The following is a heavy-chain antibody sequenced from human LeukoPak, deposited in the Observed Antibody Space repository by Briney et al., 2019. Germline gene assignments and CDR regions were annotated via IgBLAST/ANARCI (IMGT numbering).Heavy chain of an antibody. CDR1: GGSISSYY. J-gene: IGHJ5*02. D-gene: IGHD4/OR15-4a*01. Sequence: SETLSLTCTVSGGSISSYYWSWIRQPPGKGLEWIGYIYYSGSTNYNPSLKSRVTISVDTSKNQFSLKLSSVTAADTAVYYCARRPAKNWFDPWGQGTLVTVSS. V-gene: IGHV4-59*12. CDR2: IYYSGST. CDR3: ARRPAKNWFDP.